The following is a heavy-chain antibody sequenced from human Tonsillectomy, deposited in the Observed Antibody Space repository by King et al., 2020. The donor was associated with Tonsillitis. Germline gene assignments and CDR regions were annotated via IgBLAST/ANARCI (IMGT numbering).Heavy chain of an antibody. CDR3: ARHSADFSSGPDALNI. V-gene: IGHV5-51*01. CDR2: VYPGDSDT. CDR1: GYSFTKYW. J-gene: IGHJ3*02. D-gene: IGHD6-19*01. Sequence: QLVQSGAEVKKPGESLKISCKGSGYSFTKYWIAWVRQMPGKGLEWMGIVYPGDSDTRYSPSFQGQVTISADKSISTACLQWSSLKASDTAMYYCARHSADFSSGPDALNIWGQGTMVTVSP.